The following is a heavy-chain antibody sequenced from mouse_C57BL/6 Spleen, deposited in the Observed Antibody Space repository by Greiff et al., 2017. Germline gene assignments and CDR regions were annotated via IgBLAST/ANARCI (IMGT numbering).Heavy chain of an antibody. D-gene: IGHD2-2*01. V-gene: IGHV14-4*01. J-gene: IGHJ2*01. Sequence: EVQLQQSGAELVRPGASVKLSCTASGFNIKDDYMHWVKQRPEQGLEWIGWIDPANGDTEYASKFQGKATITADTSSSTAYLQLSSLTSEDTAVYYCTRYGYDRYYFDYWGQGTTLTVSS. CDR3: TRYGYDRYYFDY. CDR2: IDPANGDT. CDR1: GFNIKDDY.